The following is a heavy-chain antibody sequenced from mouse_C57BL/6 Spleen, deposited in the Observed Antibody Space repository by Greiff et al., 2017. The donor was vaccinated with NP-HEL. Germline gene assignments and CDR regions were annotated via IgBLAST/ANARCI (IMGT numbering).Heavy chain of an antibody. J-gene: IGHJ3*01. CDR3: ARGVSGQAWFAY. CDR1: GYSITSGYD. CDR2: ISYSGRT. D-gene: IGHD6-2*01. Sequence: EVQLQESGPGMVKPSQSLSLTCTVTGYSITSGYDWHWIRHFPGNKLEWMGYISYSGRTNYNPSLKSRISITHDTSKNHFFLKLNSVTTEDTATYYCARGVSGQAWFAYWGQGTLVTVSA. V-gene: IGHV3-1*01.